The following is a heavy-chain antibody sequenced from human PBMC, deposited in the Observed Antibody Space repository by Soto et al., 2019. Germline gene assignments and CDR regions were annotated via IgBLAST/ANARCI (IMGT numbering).Heavy chain of an antibody. CDR3: ARAGALYYGMDV. D-gene: IGHD3-10*01. J-gene: IGHJ6*02. V-gene: IGHV3-30*03. CDR1: GFSFSTYG. Sequence: PGGSLRLSCAASGFSFSTYGMHWVRQAPGKGLEWVAFISNDGSNKYYADSVKGRFTISRDNSKNTLYLQMNSLRADDTAVYYCARAGALYYGMDVWGQGTTVTVSS. CDR2: ISNDGSNK.